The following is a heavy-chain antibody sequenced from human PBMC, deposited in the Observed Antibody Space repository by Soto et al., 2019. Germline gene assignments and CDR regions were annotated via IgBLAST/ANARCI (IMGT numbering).Heavy chain of an antibody. V-gene: IGHV1-18*01. CDR3: AREGQAPYYYYGMDV. CDR1: GYTFTNYG. CDR2: ISGYNGNT. J-gene: IGHJ6*02. Sequence: QVQVVQSGDEVKKPGASVKVSCKASGYTFTNYGFSCVRQAPGQGLEWMGWISGYNGNTKYAEKFQCRVTMTTDTSTSTAHMELRSLRSADTAVYYCAREGQAPYYYYGMDVWGQGTAVTVSS.